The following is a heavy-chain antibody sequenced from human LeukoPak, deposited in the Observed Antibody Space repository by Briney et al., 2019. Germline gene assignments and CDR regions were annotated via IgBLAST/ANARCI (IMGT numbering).Heavy chain of an antibody. V-gene: IGHV3-48*03. CDR3: ARDPILGADYFDY. CDR1: GFSFSSYE. Sequence: GGTLRLSCAASGFSFSSYEIYWVRQAPGKGLEWVSYISSSGTTTYYADSVKGRFTISRDNARNSLYLQMNSLRVEDTAVYYCARDPILGADYFDYWGQGTLVTVSS. D-gene: IGHD2-8*02. J-gene: IGHJ4*02. CDR2: ISSSGTTT.